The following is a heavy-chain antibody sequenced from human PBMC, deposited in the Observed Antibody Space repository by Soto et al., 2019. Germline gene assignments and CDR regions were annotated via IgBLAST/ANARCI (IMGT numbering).Heavy chain of an antibody. J-gene: IGHJ4*02. Sequence: EVQLVESGGCLVQPGRSLRLSCAASGFTFDDYAMHWVRQAPGKGLEWVSGISWNSGSIGYADSVKGRFTISRDTAKNSLYLQMNSLRAEDTALYYCAKADKLELREMSDYWGQGTLVTVSS. CDR2: ISWNSGSI. CDR3: AKADKLELREMSDY. V-gene: IGHV3-9*01. CDR1: GFTFDDYA. D-gene: IGHD1-7*01.